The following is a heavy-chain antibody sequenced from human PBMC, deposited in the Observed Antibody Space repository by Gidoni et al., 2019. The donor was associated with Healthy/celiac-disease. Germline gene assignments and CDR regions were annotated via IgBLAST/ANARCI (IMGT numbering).Heavy chain of an antibody. CDR2: IIPICGTA. D-gene: IGHD2-2*01. J-gene: IGHJ6*02. CDR3: ARGIGYCSSTSCYLPYYYYGMDV. Sequence: QVQLVQSGAEVKKPGSSVKVSCKASGGTFSSYAISWVRQAPGQGLEWMGGIIPICGTANYAQKFQGRVTITADESTSTAYMELSSLRSEDTAVYYCARGIGYCSSTSCYLPYYYYGMDVWGQGTTVTVSS. CDR1: GGTFSSYA. V-gene: IGHV1-69*01.